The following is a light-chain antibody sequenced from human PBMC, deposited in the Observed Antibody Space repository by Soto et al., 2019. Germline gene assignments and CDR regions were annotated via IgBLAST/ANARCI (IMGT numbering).Light chain of an antibody. CDR3: AAWDDSLVV. CDR1: SSNIGSNT. J-gene: IGLJ2*01. Sequence: QSVLTQPPSASGTPGQRVTISRSGSSSNIGSNTVNWYQQLPGTAPKLLIYSNNQRPSGVPDRFSGSKSGTSASLAISGLQSEDEADYYCAAWDDSLVVFGGGTQLTVL. V-gene: IGLV1-44*01. CDR2: SNN.